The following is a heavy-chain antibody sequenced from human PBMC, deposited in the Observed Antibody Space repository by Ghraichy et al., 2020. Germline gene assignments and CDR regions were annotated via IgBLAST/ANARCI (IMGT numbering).Heavy chain of an antibody. V-gene: IGHV3-48*02. CDR1: GFTFSSYS. CDR2: ISSSSSTI. Sequence: LSLTCAASGFTFSSYSMNWVRQAPGKGLEWVSYISSSSSTIYYADSVKGRFTISRDNAKNSLYLQMNSLRDEDTAVYYCASYRSVVVPAAEPPLWGQGTLVTVSS. D-gene: IGHD2-2*01. CDR3: ASYRSVVVPAAEPPL. J-gene: IGHJ4*02.